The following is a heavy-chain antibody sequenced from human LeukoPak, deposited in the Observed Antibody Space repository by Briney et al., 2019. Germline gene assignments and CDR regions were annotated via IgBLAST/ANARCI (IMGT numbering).Heavy chain of an antibody. Sequence: GMSLRLSWAASVCTFDDYSMHWVRKAPWKGLEWVSGISWNSGSIGYADSVKGRFTISRDNAKNSLYLQMNSLRAEDTALYYCAKDFRTGGSYYGHYFQHWGQGTLVTVSS. CDR2: ISWNSGSI. V-gene: IGHV3-9*01. D-gene: IGHD1-26*01. CDR3: AKDFRTGGSYYGHYFQH. CDR1: VCTFDDYS. J-gene: IGHJ1*01.